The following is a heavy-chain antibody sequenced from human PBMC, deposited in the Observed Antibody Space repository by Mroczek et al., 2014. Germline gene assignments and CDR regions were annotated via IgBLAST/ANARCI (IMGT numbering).Heavy chain of an antibody. V-gene: IGHV4-59*01. D-gene: IGHD5-18*01. J-gene: IGHJ4*02. CDR3: ARGGGYSYGGPFDY. Sequence: QVQLQQSGPGLVKPSETLSLTCTVSGGSISSYYWSWIRQPPGKGLEWIGYIYYSGSTNYNPSLKSRVTISVDTSKNQFSLKLSSVTAADTAVYYCARGGGYSYGGPFDYWGQGTLVTVSS. CDR1: GGSISSYY. CDR2: IYYSGST.